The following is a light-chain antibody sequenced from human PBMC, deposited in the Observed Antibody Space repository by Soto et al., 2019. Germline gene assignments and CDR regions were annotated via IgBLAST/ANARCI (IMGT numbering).Light chain of an antibody. Sequence: EIVLTQSPAFLSLSPGERATLSCRASQSINNYLVWYQQSPGQSPRLLIYEASNRATGIPARFSGSGSGTDFTLTISSLEPEDFVVYYCQQRSDWPITFGQGTRLEIK. J-gene: IGKJ5*01. V-gene: IGKV3-11*01. CDR2: EAS. CDR3: QQRSDWPIT. CDR1: QSINNY.